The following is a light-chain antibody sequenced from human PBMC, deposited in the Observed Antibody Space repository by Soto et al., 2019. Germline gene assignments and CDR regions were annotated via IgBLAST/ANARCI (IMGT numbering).Light chain of an antibody. CDR3: QSYDSSLRGYV. CDR2: DDN. V-gene: IGLV1-40*01. J-gene: IGLJ1*01. CDR1: SSNIGADYD. Sequence: QSVLTQPPSVSGAPGQRVTISCTGSSSNIGADYDVHWYQQLPGTAPKLLIYDDNYRPSGVPDRFSGSKSGTSASLAITGLQAEDEADYYCQSYDSSLRGYVFGTGTKVTV.